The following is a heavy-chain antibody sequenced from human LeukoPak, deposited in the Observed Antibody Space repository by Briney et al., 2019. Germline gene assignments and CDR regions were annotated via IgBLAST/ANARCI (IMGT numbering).Heavy chain of an antibody. D-gene: IGHD3-16*01. J-gene: IGHJ4*02. CDR2: IYFTGNT. V-gene: IGHV4-39*01. CDR1: GGSISSDTYF. CDR3: ASEAHRGGGFDS. Sequence: SETLSLTCTVSGGSISSDTYFWGWIRQPPGKGLDWIANIYFTGNTYYNPSLKSRATISVDTSKNQFSLTLSSVTAADTAVYYCASEAHRGGGFDSWGQGTLVTVSS.